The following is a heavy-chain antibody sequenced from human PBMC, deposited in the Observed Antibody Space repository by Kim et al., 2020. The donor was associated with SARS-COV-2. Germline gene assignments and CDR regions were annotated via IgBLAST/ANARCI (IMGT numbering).Heavy chain of an antibody. CDR2: ISYDGSNK. Sequence: GGSLRLSCAASGFTFSSYAMHWVRQAPGKGLEWVAVISYDGSNKYYADSVKGRFTISRDNSKNTLYLQMNSLRAEDTAVYYCARDLVGYGSGSSPFGYWGQGTLVTVSS. V-gene: IGHV3-30*04. CDR1: GFTFSSYA. CDR3: ARDLVGYGSGSSPFGY. D-gene: IGHD3-10*01. J-gene: IGHJ4*02.